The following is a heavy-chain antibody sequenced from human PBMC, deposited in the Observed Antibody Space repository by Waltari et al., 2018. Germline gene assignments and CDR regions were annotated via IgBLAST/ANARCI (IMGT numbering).Heavy chain of an antibody. D-gene: IGHD3-10*01. CDR3: ARVFRSWYGYFYGLDV. CDR2: SSHTGNT. Sequence: QVQLQQSGPGLVKPSGTLSLTCAVSRCSVTSRNGWFWVRQPPGTGLEWIGESSHTGNTTYNPSLKSRVTISVDESRNQFSLKMTSMTAADSAMYFCARVFRSWYGYFYGLDVWGQGTTVIVSS. V-gene: IGHV4-4*02. CDR1: RCSVTSRNG. J-gene: IGHJ6*02.